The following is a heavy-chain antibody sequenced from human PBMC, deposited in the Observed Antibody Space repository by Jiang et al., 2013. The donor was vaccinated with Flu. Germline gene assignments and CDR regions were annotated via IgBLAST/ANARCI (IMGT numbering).Heavy chain of an antibody. CDR2: INHSGST. CDR3: ARVPLARVVVAAKSNWYFDL. V-gene: IGHV4-34*01. D-gene: IGHD2-15*01. CDR1: GGSFSGYY. J-gene: IGHJ2*01. Sequence: LLKPSETLSLTCAVYGGSFSGYYWSWIRQPPGKGLEWIGEINHSGSTNYNPSLKSRVTISVDTSKNQFSLKLSSVTAADTAVYYCARVPLARVVVAAKSNWYFDLWAVAPWSLSPQ.